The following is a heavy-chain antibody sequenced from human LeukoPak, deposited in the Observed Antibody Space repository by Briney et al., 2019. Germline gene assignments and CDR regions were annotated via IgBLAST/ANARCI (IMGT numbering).Heavy chain of an antibody. CDR1: GVSISNHC. J-gene: IGHJ4*02. Sequence: SETLSLTCTVSGVSISNHCSSWIRHPPGRGLEWIGYIYYTGNTNYNPSLKSRVTIPEDTSKNQVSLKLSSVTAADTAVYYCVRHSRVVAFDYWGQGNLVTVSS. CDR2: IYYTGNT. CDR3: VRHSRVVAFDY. V-gene: IGHV4-59*08. D-gene: IGHD2-15*01.